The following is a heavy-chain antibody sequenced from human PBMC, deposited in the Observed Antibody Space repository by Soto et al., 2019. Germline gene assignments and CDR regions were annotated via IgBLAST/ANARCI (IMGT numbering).Heavy chain of an antibody. V-gene: IGHV4-59*01. CDR3: ARYLRKKNFMLAA. CDR1: DDSISSGY. CDR2: IYYTGST. J-gene: IGHJ4*02. Sequence: PSETLSLTCTASDDSISSGYWTWIRQPPGQRLEWIGFIYYTGSTNYNPSLSTRVTMSIDTSRSQFSVNLRSVTAADTAVYFCARYLRKKNFMLAAGAQGSRVRVS. D-gene: IGHD2-8*01.